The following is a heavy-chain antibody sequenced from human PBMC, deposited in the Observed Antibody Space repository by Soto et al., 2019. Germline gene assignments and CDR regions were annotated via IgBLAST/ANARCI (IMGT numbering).Heavy chain of an antibody. J-gene: IGHJ4*02. CDR3: ARGNLPIVVVPAAIDY. V-gene: IGHV3-74*01. Sequence: EVQLVESGGGLVQPGGSLRLSCAASGFTFSSYWMHWVRQTPGKGLEWVSRINTDGSTTNYADSVKGRFTISRDNAKNTLYLQMNGLRDEDTAVFYCARGNLPIVVVPAAIDYWGQGTQVTVSS. D-gene: IGHD2-2*01. CDR2: INTDGSTT. CDR1: GFTFSSYW.